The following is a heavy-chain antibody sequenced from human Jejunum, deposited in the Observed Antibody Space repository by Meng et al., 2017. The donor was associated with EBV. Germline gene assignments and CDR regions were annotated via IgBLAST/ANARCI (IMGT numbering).Heavy chain of an antibody. CDR2: GSDYGST. CDR3: ARDSSSGYFAY. V-gene: IGHV4-61*01. Sequence: QVQSQESGPGLVQPSETPALTVTVSCGSVSSAICNWAMIRQPPGKGLGWMGIGSDYGSTRYNSYLKSRITISADTSKNQSSLKLTSVTPADTDINDCARDSSSGYFAYWGQGTLVTVSS. J-gene: IGHJ4*02. CDR1: CGSVSSAICN. D-gene: IGHD6-19*01.